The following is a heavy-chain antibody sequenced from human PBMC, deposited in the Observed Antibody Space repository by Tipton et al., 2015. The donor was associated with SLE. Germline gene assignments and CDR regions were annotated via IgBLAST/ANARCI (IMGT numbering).Heavy chain of an antibody. CDR3: AGRGYSSSWSSFDV. J-gene: IGHJ2*01. CDR1: GFTVSSNY. Sequence: LRLSCAASGFTVSSNYMNWVRQAPGNGLEWVSVIYSGGNIYYADSVKGRFTISRDNSNLYLQMNSLGAEDTAVYYCAGRGYSSSWSSFDVWGRGTLVTVSS. D-gene: IGHD6-13*01. V-gene: IGHV3-53*01. CDR2: IYSGGNI.